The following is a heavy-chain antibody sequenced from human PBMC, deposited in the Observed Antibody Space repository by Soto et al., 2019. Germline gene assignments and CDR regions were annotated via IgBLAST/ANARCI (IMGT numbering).Heavy chain of an antibody. D-gene: IGHD3-9*01. CDR2: INHSGST. J-gene: IGHJ4*02. CDR3: ARGVPPAVRYFDWLLSPHFDY. Sequence: SETLSLTCAVYGGSFSGYYWSWIRQPPGKGLEWIGEINHSGSTNYNPSLKSRVTISVDTSKNQFSLKLSSVTAADTAVYYCARGVPPAVRYFDWLLSPHFDYWGQGTLVTVSS. V-gene: IGHV4-34*01. CDR1: GGSFSGYY.